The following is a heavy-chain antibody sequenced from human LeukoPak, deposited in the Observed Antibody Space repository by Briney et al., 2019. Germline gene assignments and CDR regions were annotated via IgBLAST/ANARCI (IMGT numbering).Heavy chain of an antibody. D-gene: IGHD3-10*01. J-gene: IGHJ4*02. V-gene: IGHV3-23*01. CDR3: AKGWYYGSGSYSDY. CDR1: GLTFGNYG. Sequence: GGSLRLSCVASGLTFGNYGMNWVRQAPGKGLEWVSSIGGGGYTTYYADSVKGRFTISRDNSKNTLYLQMNSLRAEDTAVYYCAKGWYYGSGSYSDYWGQGTLVTVSS. CDR2: IGGGGYTT.